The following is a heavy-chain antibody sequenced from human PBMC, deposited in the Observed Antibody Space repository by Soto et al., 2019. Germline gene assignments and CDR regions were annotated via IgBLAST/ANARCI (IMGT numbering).Heavy chain of an antibody. CDR1: GYSFTSYW. CDR3: ASHLGPNYDTRGGMDV. D-gene: IGHD1-7*01. CDR2: IDPSDSYT. J-gene: IGHJ6*04. V-gene: IGHV5-10-1*01. Sequence: GKSLKISCNGSGYSFTSYWISWVRQMPGKGLEWMGRIDPSDSYTNYSPSFQGHVTISADKSISTAYLQWSSLKASDTAMYYCASHLGPNYDTRGGMDVWGKVPTGTVCS.